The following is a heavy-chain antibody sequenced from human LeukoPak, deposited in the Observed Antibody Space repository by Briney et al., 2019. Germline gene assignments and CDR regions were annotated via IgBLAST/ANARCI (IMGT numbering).Heavy chain of an antibody. D-gene: IGHD3-9*01. CDR2: IDYSGNT. CDR3: ASGYGSGWFDA. CDR1: GVSISSRGY. J-gene: IGHJ5*02. Sequence: SETLSLTCSVSGVSISSRGYWGWIRQHPGKGLEWIGCIDYSGNTYYKSSLQSRVIISADTSKNQFTLKLSSVTAADTAVYYCASGYGSGWFDAWGQGAVVTVSS. V-gene: IGHV4-31*03.